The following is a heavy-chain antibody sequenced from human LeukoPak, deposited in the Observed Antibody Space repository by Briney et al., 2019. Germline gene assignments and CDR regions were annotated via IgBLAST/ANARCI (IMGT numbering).Heavy chain of an antibody. CDR3: ARDSWYGDY. V-gene: IGHV3-21*01. CDR2: ISSSSSYI. Sequence: RXSCXXXGFTXXXYSMNWVRQAPGKGLEWVSSISSSSSYIYYADSVKGRFTISRDNAKNSLYLQMNSLRAEDTAVYYCARDSWYGDYWGQGTLVTISS. CDR1: GFTXXXYS. J-gene: IGHJ4*02. D-gene: IGHD6-13*01.